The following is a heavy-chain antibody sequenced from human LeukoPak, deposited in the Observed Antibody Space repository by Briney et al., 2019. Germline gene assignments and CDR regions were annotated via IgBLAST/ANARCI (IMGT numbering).Heavy chain of an antibody. J-gene: IGHJ4*02. CDR2: ISYDGSNK. D-gene: IGHD5-12*01. CDR1: GFTFSSYA. Sequence: PGGSLRLSCEVSGFTFSSYAMHWVRQAPGKGLEWVAVISYDGSNKYYADSVKGRFTISRDNSKNTLYLQMNSLRAEDTAVYYCAKDPGRWLRYFDYWGQGTLVTVSS. CDR3: AKDPGRWLRYFDY. V-gene: IGHV3-30*04.